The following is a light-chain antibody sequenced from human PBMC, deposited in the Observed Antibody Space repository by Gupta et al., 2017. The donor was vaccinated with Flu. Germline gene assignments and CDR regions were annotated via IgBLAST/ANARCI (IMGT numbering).Light chain of an antibody. CDR2: LAS. CDR3: QQALHAPFT. Sequence: PSPLSASVGATVTIPCRASQSMYSYLAWYQQKPGQAPKLLIYLASNLDSGVPSRFSGSGSGTDFTLTISSLQPEDFAAYYCQQALHAPFTFGRGTKVDIK. J-gene: IGKJ3*01. V-gene: IGKV1-5*01. CDR1: QSMYSY.